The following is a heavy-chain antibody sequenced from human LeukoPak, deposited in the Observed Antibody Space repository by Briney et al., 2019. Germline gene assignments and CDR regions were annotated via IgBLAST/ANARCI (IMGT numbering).Heavy chain of an antibody. Sequence: GGSLRLSCAASGFTFSSYGMHWVRQAPGKGLEWVAFIRYDGSNKYYADSVKGRFTISRDNSKNTLYLQMNSLRAEDTALYYCARGLDYYYYYMDVWGKGTTVTVSS. J-gene: IGHJ6*03. CDR1: GFTFSSYG. V-gene: IGHV3-30*02. CDR3: ARGLDYYYYYMDV. CDR2: IRYDGSNK.